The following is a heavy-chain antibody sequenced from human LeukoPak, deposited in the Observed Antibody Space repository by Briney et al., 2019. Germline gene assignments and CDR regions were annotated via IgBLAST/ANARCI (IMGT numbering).Heavy chain of an antibody. CDR1: GGSISSYY. CDR2: IYYSGST. D-gene: IGHD3-22*01. V-gene: IGHV4-59*01. J-gene: IGHJ2*01. CDR3: ARDLPYYDSSGYNYWYFDL. Sequence: ASETLSLTCTVSGGSISSYYWSWIRQPPGKGLEWIGYIYYSGSTYYNPSLKSRVTISVDTSKNQLSLRLSSVTAADTAVYYCARDLPYYDSSGYNYWYFDLWGRGTLVTVSS.